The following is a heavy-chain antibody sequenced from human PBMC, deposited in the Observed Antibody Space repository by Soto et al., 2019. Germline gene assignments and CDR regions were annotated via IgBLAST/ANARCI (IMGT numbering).Heavy chain of an antibody. CDR1: GFTFSSYG. J-gene: IGHJ6*02. V-gene: IGHV3-33*01. CDR2: IWYDGSNK. D-gene: IGHD1-26*01. Sequence: QVQLVESGGGVVQPGRSLRLSCAASGFTFSSYGMHWVRQAPGKGLEGVAVIWYDGSNKYYGDSVMGRFSILRDNSKNTLYLQMNSLRAEDTAVYYCPRDRSPGYDYYGMDVWGQGTTVTGSS. CDR3: PRDRSPGYDYYGMDV.